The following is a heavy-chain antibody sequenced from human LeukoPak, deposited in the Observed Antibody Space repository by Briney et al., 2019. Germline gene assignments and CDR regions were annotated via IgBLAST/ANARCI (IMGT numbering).Heavy chain of an antibody. CDR3: AMGIAAAGTRGDFDY. D-gene: IGHD6-13*01. J-gene: IGHJ4*02. CDR2: INPSGGST. V-gene: IGHV1-46*01. CDR1: GYTFTSYY. Sequence: ASVKVPCKASGYTFTSYYMHWVRQAPGQGLEWMGIINPSGGSTSYAQKFQGRVTMTRDMSTSTVYMELSSLRSEDTAVYYCAMGIAAAGTRGDFDYWGQGTLVTVSS.